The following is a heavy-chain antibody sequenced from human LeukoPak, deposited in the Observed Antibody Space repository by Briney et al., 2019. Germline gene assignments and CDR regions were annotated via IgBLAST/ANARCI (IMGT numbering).Heavy chain of an antibody. CDR2: IYPGDSDT. Sequence: GESLKISCKGSGYSFTNYWIGWVRQMPGKGLEWMGIIYPGDSDTRYSPSLQGQVTISADKSINTAYLQWNSLKASDTAMYYCARISGSGTYYKLSFDCWGQGTLVTVSS. CDR1: GYSFTNYW. V-gene: IGHV5-51*01. D-gene: IGHD3-10*01. J-gene: IGHJ4*02. CDR3: ARISGSGTYYKLSFDC.